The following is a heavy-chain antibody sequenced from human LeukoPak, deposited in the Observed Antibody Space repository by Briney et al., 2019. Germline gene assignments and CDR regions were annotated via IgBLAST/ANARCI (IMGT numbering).Heavy chain of an antibody. D-gene: IGHD3-9*01. CDR2: FDPEDGET. J-gene: IGHJ4*02. CDR1: GYTLTELS. V-gene: IGHV1-24*01. CDR3: ATDPDYDILTGYSY. Sequence: GASVKVSFKVSGYTLTELSMHWVRQGPGKGLEWEGGFDPEDGETIYAQKFQGRVTMTADTSTDTAYMELSSLRSEDTAVYYCATDPDYDILTGYSYWGQGTLVTVSS.